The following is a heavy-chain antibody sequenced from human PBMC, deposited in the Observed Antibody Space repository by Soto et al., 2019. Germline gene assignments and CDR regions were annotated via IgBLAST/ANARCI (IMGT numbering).Heavy chain of an antibody. V-gene: IGHV3-23*01. J-gene: IGHJ4*02. CDR3: AKTKGNYCSGGSCYYFDK. CDR1: GFSFSSYA. CDR2: ISGNAGRT. D-gene: IGHD2-15*01. Sequence: VQLFQSGGGQVQPGGSLRLSCAASGFSFSSYAVDWVRQTPGKGLEWVSVISGNAGRTYYADSVKGRFIISRDNSRDTLSLQMDSLRGEDTAIYYCAKTKGNYCSGGSCYYFDKWGQGVLVTVSS.